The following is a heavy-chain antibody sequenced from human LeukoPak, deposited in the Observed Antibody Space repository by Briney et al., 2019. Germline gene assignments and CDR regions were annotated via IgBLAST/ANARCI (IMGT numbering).Heavy chain of an antibody. CDR3: ARDYFWSGFYYYGMDV. CDR1: GGSFSGYY. D-gene: IGHD3-3*01. Sequence: SETLSLTCAVYGGSFSGYYWSWIRQPPGKGLEWIGEINHSGSTNYNPSLKSRVTMSVDTSKNQFSLKLSSVTAADTAVYYCARDYFWSGFYYYGMDVWGQGTTVTVSS. J-gene: IGHJ6*02. CDR2: INHSGST. V-gene: IGHV4-34*01.